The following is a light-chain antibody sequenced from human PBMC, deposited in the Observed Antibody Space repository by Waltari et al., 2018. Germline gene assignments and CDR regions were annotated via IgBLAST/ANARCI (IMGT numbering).Light chain of an antibody. J-gene: IGLJ1*01. Sequence: QSALTQPAPGSGSPGASITLTCTGTHRDVGAFALVSWYQQHPHKAPHLILYEDIKLPSGVSSRFSGSRSGNTASLTISGLQADDEADYYCYSYVGSTTLYVFGGGTRVTVL. CDR3: YSYVGSTTLYV. CDR2: EDI. V-gene: IGLV2-23*01. CDR1: HRDVGAFAL.